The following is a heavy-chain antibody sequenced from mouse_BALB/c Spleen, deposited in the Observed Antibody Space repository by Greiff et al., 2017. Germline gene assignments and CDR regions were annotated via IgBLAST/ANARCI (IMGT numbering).Heavy chain of an antibody. CDR1: GFTFSDYG. CDR2: ISNLAYSI. V-gene: IGHV5-15*02. CDR3: ARDYGLAMDY. D-gene: IGHD1-2*01. J-gene: IGHJ4*01. Sequence: EVKLMESGGGLVQPGGSRKLSCAASGFTFSDYGMAWVRQAPGKGPEWVAIISNLAYSIYYADTVTGRFTISRENAKNTLYLEMSSLRSEDTAMYYCARDYGLAMDYWGQGTSVTVSS.